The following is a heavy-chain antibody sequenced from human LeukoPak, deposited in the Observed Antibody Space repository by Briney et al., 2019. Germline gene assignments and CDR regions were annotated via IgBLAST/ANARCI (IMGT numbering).Heavy chain of an antibody. V-gene: IGHV3-30*18. D-gene: IGHD3-10*01. CDR1: GFTFCSYG. CDR3: AKDPAGGYYGPLSYFDY. CDR2: ISYDGSNK. Sequence: RGSLRLSCAASGFTFCSYGMHWVRQAPGKGLEWVAVISYDGSNKYYADSVKGRFTISRDNSKNTLYLQMNSLRAEDTAVYYCAKDPAGGYYGPLSYFDYWGQGTLVTVSS. J-gene: IGHJ4*02.